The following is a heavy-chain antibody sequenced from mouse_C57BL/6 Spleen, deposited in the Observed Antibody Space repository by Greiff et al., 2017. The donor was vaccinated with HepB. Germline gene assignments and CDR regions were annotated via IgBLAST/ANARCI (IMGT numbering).Heavy chain of an antibody. CDR3: AKGTSYYYGAMDY. J-gene: IGHJ4*01. CDR1: GFTFSDYG. V-gene: IGHV5-17*01. CDR2: ISSGSSTI. Sequence: DVKLVESGGGLVKPGGSLKLSCAASGFTFSDYGMHWVRQAPEKGLEWVAYISSGSSTIYYADTVKGRFTISRDNAKNTLFLQMTSLRSEDTAMYYCAKGTSYYYGAMDYWGQGTSVTVSS. D-gene: IGHD1-1*01.